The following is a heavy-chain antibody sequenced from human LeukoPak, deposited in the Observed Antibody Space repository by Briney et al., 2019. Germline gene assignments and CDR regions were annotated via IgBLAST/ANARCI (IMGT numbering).Heavy chain of an antibody. CDR3: ARWYGDGYRHNWFDP. CDR2: IIPMSGTV. V-gene: IGHV1-69*06. Sequence: ASVKVSCKASGGTFSTFGISWVRQAPGQGLEWMGGIIPMSGTVNNAQKFQGRVTITADKSTGTAYMELSSLRSDDTAVYYCARWYGDGYRHNWFDPWGQGSLVTVSS. J-gene: IGHJ5*02. D-gene: IGHD5-24*01. CDR1: GGTFSTFG.